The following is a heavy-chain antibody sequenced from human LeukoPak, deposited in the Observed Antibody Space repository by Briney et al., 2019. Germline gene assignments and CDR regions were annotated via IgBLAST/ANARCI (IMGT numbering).Heavy chain of an antibody. CDR1: GGSPSSNF. CDR3: ARLLAYCGGDCYVLDH. Sequence: PEALSVTCILSGGSPSSNFRCWVRQPPGKGLEWIGYISNTGSTKYNPSLKSRVTISVDTSKNQVSLKLSSVTAADTAVYYCARLLAYCGGDCYVLDHWGQGALGTVSS. J-gene: IGHJ4*02. D-gene: IGHD2-21*02. V-gene: IGHV4-59*08. CDR2: ISNTGST.